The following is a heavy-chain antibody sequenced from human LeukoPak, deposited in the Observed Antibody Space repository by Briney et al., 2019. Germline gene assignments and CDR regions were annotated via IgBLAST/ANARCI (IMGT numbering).Heavy chain of an antibody. V-gene: IGHV4-30-4*01. D-gene: IGHD3-22*01. CDR1: GGSIISGDYY. J-gene: IGHJ4*02. CDR2: IYYSGST. Sequence: SETLSLTCTVSGGSIISGDYYWSWIRQPPGNGLEWIGYIYYSGSTYYNPSLKSRVTISVATSKNQFSLKLSSVTAPAPPVFYCARVYYYDNSGYGKDYFDYWGQGTLVTVSS. CDR3: ARVYYYDNSGYGKDYFDY.